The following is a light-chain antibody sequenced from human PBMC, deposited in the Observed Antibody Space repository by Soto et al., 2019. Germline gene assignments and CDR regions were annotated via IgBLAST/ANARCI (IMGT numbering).Light chain of an antibody. V-gene: IGKV1-5*01. CDR2: DAS. Sequence: DIQMTHPPSTLSASVGDSVTITFRASQNIRNWLAWYQQKPGKAPNPLIYDASSLKGGVPARFSGSGSGTEFTLTISSLQPDDFVTYYCQQYNTYSTFGQGTRLEIK. CDR3: QQYNTYST. CDR1: QNIRNW. J-gene: IGKJ5*01.